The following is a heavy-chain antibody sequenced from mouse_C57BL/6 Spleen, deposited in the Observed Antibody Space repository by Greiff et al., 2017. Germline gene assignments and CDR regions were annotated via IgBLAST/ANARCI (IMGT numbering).Heavy chain of an antibody. CDR3: ARRYYGSIYWYFDV. CDR2: ISSGSSTI. V-gene: IGHV5-17*01. CDR1: GFTFSDYG. Sequence: EVMLVESGGGLVKPGGSLKLSCAASGFTFSDYGMHWVRQAPEKGLEWVAYISSGSSTIYYADTVKGRFTLSRDNAKNTLFLQMTSLRSEDTAMYYCARRYYGSIYWYFDVWGTGTTVTVSS. D-gene: IGHD1-1*01. J-gene: IGHJ1*03.